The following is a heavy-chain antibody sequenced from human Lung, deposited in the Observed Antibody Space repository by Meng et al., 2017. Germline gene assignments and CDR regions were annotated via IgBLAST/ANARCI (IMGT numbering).Heavy chain of an antibody. V-gene: IGHV4-34*01. CDR3: ARGPTTMAHDFDY. D-gene: IGHD4-11*01. CDR2: INHSGST. CDR1: GGSFIDYY. Sequence: QVQLQHVGAGLLKPSETLSLTCVVSGGSFIDYYWSWIRQPPGKGLEWIGEINHSGSTNYNPSLESRATISVDTSQNNLSLKLSSVTAADSAVYYCARGPTTMAHDFDYWGQGTLVTVSS. J-gene: IGHJ4*02.